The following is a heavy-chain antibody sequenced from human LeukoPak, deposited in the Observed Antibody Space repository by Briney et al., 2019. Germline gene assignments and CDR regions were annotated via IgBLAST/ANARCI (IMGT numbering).Heavy chain of an antibody. Sequence: SETLSLTCTVSGGSISSYYWSWIRQPPGKGLEWIGYIYYSGSTNYNPSLKSRVTILVDTSKNQFSLKLSSVTAADTAVYYCARILGYYDSSGYRGLFDYWGQGTLVTVSS. CDR2: IYYSGST. J-gene: IGHJ4*02. CDR1: GGSISSYY. V-gene: IGHV4-59*01. D-gene: IGHD3-22*01. CDR3: ARILGYYDSSGYRGLFDY.